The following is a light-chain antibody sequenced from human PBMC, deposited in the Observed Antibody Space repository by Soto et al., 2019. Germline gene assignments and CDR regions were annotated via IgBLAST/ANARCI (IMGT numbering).Light chain of an antibody. V-gene: IGLV2-8*01. CDR3: SSYGGNNNLV. J-gene: IGLJ2*01. CDR1: SSDVVGYNY. CDR2: EVS. Sequence: QSVLTQPPSASWSTGQSVTISCTGTSSDVVGYNYVSWYQQHPGKAPKVMIYEVSKRPSGVPDRFSGSKSGNTASLTVSGLQAEDEADYYCSSYGGNNNLVFGGGTKLTVL.